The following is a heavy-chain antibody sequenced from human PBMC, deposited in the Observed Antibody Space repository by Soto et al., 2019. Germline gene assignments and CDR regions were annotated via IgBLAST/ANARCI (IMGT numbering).Heavy chain of an antibody. J-gene: IGHJ5*02. CDR1: GFTFSRFA. CDR2: ISGSGQTT. CDR3: ARLMGTSFDL. Sequence: GGSLRLSCAGSGFTFSRFAMSWVRQVPGKGLEWVSAISGSGQTTYYADSVKGRFTVSRDNSNNTLYLQMNSLRAEDTAVYYCARLMGTSFDLWGQGTLVTVSS. V-gene: IGHV3-23*01. D-gene: IGHD2-8*01.